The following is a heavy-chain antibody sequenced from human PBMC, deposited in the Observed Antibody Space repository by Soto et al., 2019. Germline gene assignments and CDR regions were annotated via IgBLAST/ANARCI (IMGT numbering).Heavy chain of an antibody. CDR1: GFSLSTSGMC. CDR2: IDWDDDK. J-gene: IGHJ4*02. D-gene: IGHD3-22*01. V-gene: IGHV2-70*11. Sequence: SGPTLVNPTHTLTLTCTFSGFSLSTSGMCVSWIRQPPGKALEWLARIDWDDDKYYSTSLKTRLTISKDTSKNQVVLTMTNMDPVDTATYYCARVTYYYDSSGYYPLVPFDYWGQGTLVTVSS. CDR3: ARVTYYYDSSGYYPLVPFDY.